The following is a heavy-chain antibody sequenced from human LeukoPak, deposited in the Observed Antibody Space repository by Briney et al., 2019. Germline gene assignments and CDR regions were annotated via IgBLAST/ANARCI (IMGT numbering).Heavy chain of an antibody. J-gene: IGHJ3*02. CDR3: ASRSYYDSSGARPII. Sequence: GGSLRPSCAASGFTFSSYSMNWVRQAPGKGLEWVSYISSSSNTIYYADSVKGRFTISRDNAKNSLYLQMNSPRAEDTAVYYCASRSYYDSSGARPIIWGQGTMVTVSS. V-gene: IGHV3-48*04. CDR2: ISSSSNTI. CDR1: GFTFSSYS. D-gene: IGHD3-22*01.